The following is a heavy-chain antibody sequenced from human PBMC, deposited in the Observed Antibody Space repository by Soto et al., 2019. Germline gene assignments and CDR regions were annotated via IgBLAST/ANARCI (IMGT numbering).Heavy chain of an antibody. D-gene: IGHD1-26*01. Sequence: SETLSLTCTVSGGSISSGDYYWSWIRQPPRKGLEWIGYIYYSGSTYYNPSLKRRVTISVDTSKNQFSLKLSSVTAADTAVYCCAREGGIMGATTVDYWGQGTLVTVSS. V-gene: IGHV4-30-4*01. CDR3: AREGGIMGATTVDY. CDR1: GGSISSGDYY. CDR2: IYYSGST. J-gene: IGHJ4*02.